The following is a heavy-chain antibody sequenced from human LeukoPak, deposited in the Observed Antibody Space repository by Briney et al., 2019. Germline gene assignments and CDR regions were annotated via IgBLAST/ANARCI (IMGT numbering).Heavy chain of an antibody. CDR1: GYTFPNYG. CDR3: ARDIATVVHED. J-gene: IGHJ4*02. D-gene: IGHD2-2*01. V-gene: IGHV1-18*01. Sequence: ASVKVSCKASGYTFPNYGITWVRQAPGQGLEWMGWISAYSGNTNYVQKFQGRVTMATDASTSTAYMELGSLRADDTAVYYCARDIATVVHEDWGQGTLVTASS. CDR2: ISAYSGNT.